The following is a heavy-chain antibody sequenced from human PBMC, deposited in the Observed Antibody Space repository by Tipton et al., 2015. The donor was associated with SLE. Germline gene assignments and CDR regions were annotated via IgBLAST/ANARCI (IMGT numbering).Heavy chain of an antibody. CDR1: GFTFSTYS. Sequence: SLRLSCAASGFTFSTYSMNWVRQAPGKGLEWVSYISSSSSTVYYADSVKGRFTISRDNAKNSLYLQMNSLRAEDTAVYYCARDAECSSTTCFLVFDYWGQGTLVTVSS. D-gene: IGHD2-2*01. CDR3: ARDAECSSTTCFLVFDY. J-gene: IGHJ4*02. V-gene: IGHV3-48*01. CDR2: ISSSSSTV.